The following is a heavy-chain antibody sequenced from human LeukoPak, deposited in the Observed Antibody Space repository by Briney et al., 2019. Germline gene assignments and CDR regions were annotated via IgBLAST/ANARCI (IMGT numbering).Heavy chain of an antibody. CDR2: IYYSGST. CDR1: GGSISNYY. J-gene: IGHJ4*02. CDR3: ARRGGIAAAGYYFDY. V-gene: IGHV4-59*08. Sequence: SETLSLTCTVSGGSISNYYWSWIRQPPGKGLEWIGFIYYSGSTNYNPSLKSRVTISVDTSKNQFSLKLSSVTAADTAVYYCARRGGIAAAGYYFDYWGQGTLVTVSS. D-gene: IGHD6-13*01.